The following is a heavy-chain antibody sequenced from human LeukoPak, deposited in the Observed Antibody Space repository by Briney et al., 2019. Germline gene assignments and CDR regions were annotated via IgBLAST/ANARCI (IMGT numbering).Heavy chain of an antibody. D-gene: IGHD6-19*01. J-gene: IGHJ1*01. CDR1: GGSISSYY. Sequence: SETLSLTCTVSGGSISSYYWNWIRQPPGKGLEWIGYIYYSGSTNYNPSLKSRVTISVDTSKNQFSLKLSSVTAADTAMYYCARGGWYPESFQHWGQGALVTVSS. CDR3: ARGGWYPESFQH. CDR2: IYYSGST. V-gene: IGHV4-59*01.